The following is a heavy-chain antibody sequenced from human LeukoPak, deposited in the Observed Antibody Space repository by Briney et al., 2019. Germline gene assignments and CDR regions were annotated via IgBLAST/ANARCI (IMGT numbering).Heavy chain of an antibody. CDR1: GGSFNGYY. Sequence: PSETLSLTCAVYGGSFNGYYWSWIRQPPGKGLEWIGEINHSGSTNYNPSLKSRVTISVDTSKNQFSLKLSSVTAADTAVYYCARGFTYYDFWSGYHQGGYFDYWGQGTLVTVSS. J-gene: IGHJ4*02. CDR3: ARGFTYYDFWSGYHQGGYFDY. D-gene: IGHD3-3*01. V-gene: IGHV4-34*01. CDR2: INHSGST.